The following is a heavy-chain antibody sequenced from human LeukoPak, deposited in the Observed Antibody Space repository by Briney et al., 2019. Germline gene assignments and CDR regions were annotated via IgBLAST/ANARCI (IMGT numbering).Heavy chain of an antibody. CDR1: GGSISSYY. V-gene: IGHV4-4*07. CDR3: ARVLSDSTGYFYPY. D-gene: IGHD3-9*01. J-gene: IGHJ4*02. CDR2: IYTSGST. Sequence: SETLSLTCTVSGGSISSYYWSWIRQPAGKGLEWIGRIYTSGSTNYNPSLKSRVTMSVDTSKNQFSLKLSSVTAADTALYYCARVLSDSTGYFYPYWGQGTLVTVSS.